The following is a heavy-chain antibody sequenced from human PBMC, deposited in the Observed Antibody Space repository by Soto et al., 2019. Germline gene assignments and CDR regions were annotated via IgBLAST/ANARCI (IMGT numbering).Heavy chain of an antibody. Sequence: SETLSLTCTVSGGSISSSNYYWAWLRQSPGKGLEWIGYIYYSGSTNYNPSLKSRVTISVDTSKNQFSLKLSSVTAADTAVYYCARDLEGRAYYYYMDVWGKGTTVTVSS. V-gene: IGHV4-61*01. CDR3: ARDLEGRAYYYYMDV. CDR2: IYYSGST. J-gene: IGHJ6*03. CDR1: GGSISSSNYY.